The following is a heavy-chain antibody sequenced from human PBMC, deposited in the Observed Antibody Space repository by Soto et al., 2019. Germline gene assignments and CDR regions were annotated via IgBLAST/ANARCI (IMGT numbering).Heavy chain of an antibody. CDR3: ARDYNSGWGYVDC. CDR1: GYTFTNYN. D-gene: IGHD6-19*01. Sequence: QVQLVQSGAEVKKPGASVKVSCKASGYTFTNYNMHWVRQAPGQRLEWMGWIHACNGITQYSQKFQGRVTITRDTSARTAYMDLNSLRSEDTAVYYCARDYNSGWGYVDCWGQGTLVTVSS. V-gene: IGHV1-3*01. J-gene: IGHJ4*02. CDR2: IHACNGIT.